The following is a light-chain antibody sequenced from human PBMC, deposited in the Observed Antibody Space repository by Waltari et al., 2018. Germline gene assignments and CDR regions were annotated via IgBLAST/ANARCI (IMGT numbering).Light chain of an antibody. J-gene: IGLJ3*02. CDR1: SSDVGAYIF. Sequence: QSALTQPRSVSGSPGQSVPISCTGISSDVGAYIFVSWYQQHPGKAPKLMIHDVSKRPSGVPDRFSGSKSGNTASLTISGLQAEDEAEYYCCSYVGSHTNWVFGGGTKLTVL. CDR3: CSYVGSHTNWV. V-gene: IGLV2-11*01. CDR2: DVS.